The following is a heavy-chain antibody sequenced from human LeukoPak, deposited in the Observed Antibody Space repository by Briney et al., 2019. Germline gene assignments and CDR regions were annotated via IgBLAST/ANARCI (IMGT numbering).Heavy chain of an antibody. Sequence: GGSLRLSCAASGFTFSSYAMSWVRQAPGKGLEWVSAISGSGDSTYYADSVKGRFTISRDNSKNTLYLQMNSLRAEDTAVYYCAKSRGYSYTYYFDYWGQGTLVTVSS. D-gene: IGHD5-18*01. CDR1: GFTFSSYA. CDR2: ISGSGDST. J-gene: IGHJ4*02. V-gene: IGHV3-23*01. CDR3: AKSRGYSYTYYFDY.